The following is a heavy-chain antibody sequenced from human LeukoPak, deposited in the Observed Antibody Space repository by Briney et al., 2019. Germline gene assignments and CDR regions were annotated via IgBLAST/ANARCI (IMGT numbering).Heavy chain of an antibody. CDR1: GYTFTSYG. Sequence: ASVKVSCKASGYTFTSYGISWVRQAPGQGLEWMGWISAYNGNTNYAQKLQGRVTMTTDTSTSTAYMELRSLGSDDTAVYYCARDRGSSSLRGMDVWGQGTTVTVSS. CDR3: ARDRGSSSLRGMDV. V-gene: IGHV1-18*01. D-gene: IGHD6-13*01. J-gene: IGHJ6*02. CDR2: ISAYNGNT.